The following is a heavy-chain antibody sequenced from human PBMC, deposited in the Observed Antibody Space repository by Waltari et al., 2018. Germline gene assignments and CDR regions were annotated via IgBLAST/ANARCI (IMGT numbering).Heavy chain of an antibody. CDR1: GYTFTDNY. J-gene: IGHJ6*03. D-gene: IGHD3-3*01. CDR3: ARGDPSVYYTSHMDV. CDR2: INPNNGGT. Sequence: QVQLVQSGAAVKKPGASVKVSCKASGYTFTDNYMHWVRQAPGQGLEWMGWINPNNGGTNYAQKFQGRVTMTRDTSISTAFMDLSRLKSDDTAVYFCARGDPSVYYTSHMDVWGKGTTVTVSS. V-gene: IGHV1-2*02.